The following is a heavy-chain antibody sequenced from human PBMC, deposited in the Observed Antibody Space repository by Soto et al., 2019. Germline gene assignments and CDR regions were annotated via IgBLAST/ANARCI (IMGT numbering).Heavy chain of an antibody. V-gene: IGHV3-23*01. D-gene: IGHD2-21*02. CDR1: GFTFSSYA. Sequence: GGSLRLSCAASGFTFSSYAMSWVRQAPGKGLEWVSAISGSGGSTYYADSVKGRFTISRDNSKNTLYLQMNSLRAEDTAVYYCAKMAYCGGDCYQPYYGMDVWGQGTTVTVSS. CDR3: AKMAYCGGDCYQPYYGMDV. CDR2: ISGSGGST. J-gene: IGHJ6*02.